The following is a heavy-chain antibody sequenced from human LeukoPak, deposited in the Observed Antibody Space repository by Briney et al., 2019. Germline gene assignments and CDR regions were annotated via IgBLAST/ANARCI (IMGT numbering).Heavy chain of an antibody. CDR2: ISYDGSNK. CDR1: GFTFSSYA. J-gene: IGHJ4*02. CDR3: AKDRDL. D-gene: IGHD3-10*01. Sequence: GGSLRLSCAASGFTFSSYAMHWVRQAPGKGLEWVAVISYDGSNKYYADSVKGRFTISRDNSKNTLYLQMNSLRAEDAAVYYCAKDRDLWGQGTLVTVSS. V-gene: IGHV3-30-3*01.